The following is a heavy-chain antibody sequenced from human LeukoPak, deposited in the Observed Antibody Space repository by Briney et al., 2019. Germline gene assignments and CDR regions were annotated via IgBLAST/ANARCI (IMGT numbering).Heavy chain of an antibody. V-gene: IGHV5-51*01. CDR1: GYDFTNKW. CDR3: ARQFSGSGYLIDY. CDR2: IYPGDSDT. J-gene: IGHJ4*02. Sequence: GESLKISCKASGYDFTNKWIAWVRQMPGKGLEWMGNIYPGDSDTRYSPSFQGQVTISADKSISTAYLQWSSLKASDTAMYYCARQFSGSGYLIDYWGQGTLVTVSS. D-gene: IGHD3-22*01.